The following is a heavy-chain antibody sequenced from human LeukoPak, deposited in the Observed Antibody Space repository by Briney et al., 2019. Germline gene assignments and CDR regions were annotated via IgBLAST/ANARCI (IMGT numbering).Heavy chain of an antibody. J-gene: IGHJ4*02. CDR1: GFTFSSYA. CDR3: VKDAPYSSGWYGDY. V-gene: IGHV3-23*01. CDR2: ISGSGGST. Sequence: GGSLRLSCAASGFTFSSYAMSWVRQAPGKGLEWVSAISGSGGSTYYVDSVKGRFTISRDNSKNTLYLQMSSLRAEDTAVYYCVKDAPYSSGWYGDYWGQGTLVTVSS. D-gene: IGHD6-19*01.